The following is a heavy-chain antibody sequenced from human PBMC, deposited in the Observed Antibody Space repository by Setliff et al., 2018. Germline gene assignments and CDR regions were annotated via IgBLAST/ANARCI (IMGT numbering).Heavy chain of an antibody. Sequence: GGSLRLSCVTSGFTFNTYSMSWVRQAPGEGLQWVSTISGRGGSTIYYVDSVKGRFTISRDNAKNSLYLQMNSLRAEDTAVYYCARYSSGWFFDYWGQGTPVTVS. D-gene: IGHD6-19*01. CDR2: ISGRGGSTI. CDR1: GFTFNTYS. CDR3: ARYSSGWFFDY. V-gene: IGHV3-23*01. J-gene: IGHJ4*02.